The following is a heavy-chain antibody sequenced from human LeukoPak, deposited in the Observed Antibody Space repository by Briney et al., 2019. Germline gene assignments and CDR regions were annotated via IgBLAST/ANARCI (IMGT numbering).Heavy chain of an antibody. V-gene: IGHV1-18*01. CDR1: GYSFTIYG. J-gene: IGHJ4*02. Sequence: ASVTVSFTASGYSFTIYGISWVREAPGRGLEWVGYISAYDGETRYAQKFQGRVTLTTDTSTGTVYMEMRRLRSDDTAVYYCARGGKNYFDFWGQGTLVTVSS. CDR3: ARGGKNYFDF. CDR2: ISAYDGET. D-gene: IGHD1-26*01.